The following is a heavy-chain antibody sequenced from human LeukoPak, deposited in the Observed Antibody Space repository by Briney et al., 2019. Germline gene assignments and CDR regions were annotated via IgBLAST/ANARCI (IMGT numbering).Heavy chain of an antibody. CDR2: FDPEDGET. D-gene: IGHD6-19*01. CDR3: ATGGIRGSSGWYQWYWFDP. CDR1: GYTLTELS. Sequence: ASVKVSYKVSGYTLTELSMHWVRQAPGKGLEWMGGFDPEDGETIYAQKFQGRVTMTEDTSTDTAYMELSSLRSEDTAVYYCATGGIRGSSGWYQWYWFDPWGQGTLVTVSS. V-gene: IGHV1-24*01. J-gene: IGHJ5*02.